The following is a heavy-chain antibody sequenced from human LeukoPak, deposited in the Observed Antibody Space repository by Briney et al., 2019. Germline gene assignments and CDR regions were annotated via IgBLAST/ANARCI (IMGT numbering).Heavy chain of an antibody. CDR2: MNPNSGNT. CDR3: ARVIVVVVAAHPFDGMDV. V-gene: IGHV1-8*01. Sequence: GASVKVSCKASGYTFTSYDINWVRQATGQGLEWMGWMNPNSGNTGYAQKFQGRVTMTRNTSISTAYMELSSLRSEDTAVYHCARVIVVVVAAHPFDGMDVWGQGTTVTVSS. J-gene: IGHJ6*02. CDR1: GYTFTSYD. D-gene: IGHD2-15*01.